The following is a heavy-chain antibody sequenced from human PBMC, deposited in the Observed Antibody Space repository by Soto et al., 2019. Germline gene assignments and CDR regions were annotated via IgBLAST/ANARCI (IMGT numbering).Heavy chain of an antibody. Sequence: TGGSLRLSCAASGFTFSDYYMSWIRQAPGKGLEWVSYISSSGSTIYYADSVKGRFTISRDNAKNSLYLQMNSLRAEDTAVYYCARAIRYDILTGPLDYWGQGTLVTVSS. D-gene: IGHD3-9*01. CDR2: ISSSGSTI. V-gene: IGHV3-11*01. CDR3: ARAIRYDILTGPLDY. J-gene: IGHJ4*02. CDR1: GFTFSDYY.